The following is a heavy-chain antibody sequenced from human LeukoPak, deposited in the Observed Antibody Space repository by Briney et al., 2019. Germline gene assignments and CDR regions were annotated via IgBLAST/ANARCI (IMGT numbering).Heavy chain of an antibody. J-gene: IGHJ4*02. D-gene: IGHD5-12*01. Sequence: ASETLSLTCTVSGGSISGGAYYWSWIRQHPGKGLEWIGYIHHSGGTYYNPSLKSRVTISLDTSENQFSLKLSSVTAADTAVYYCARHVSGYWNFDYWGQGTLATVSS. CDR1: GGSISGGAYY. V-gene: IGHV4-31*03. CDR2: IHHSGGT. CDR3: ARHVSGYWNFDY.